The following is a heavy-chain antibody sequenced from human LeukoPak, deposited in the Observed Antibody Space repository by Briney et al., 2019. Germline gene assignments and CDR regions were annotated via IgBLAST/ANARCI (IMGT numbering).Heavy chain of an antibody. V-gene: IGHV1-24*01. CDR3: ATVVPDYYDSSGYTNWFDP. CDR2: FDPEDGET. Sequence: ASVKVSCKVSGYTLTELSMHWVRQAPGKGLGWVGGFDPEDGETIYAQKFQGRVTMTEDTSTDTAYMELSSLRSEDTAVYYCATVVPDYYDSSGYTNWFDPWGQGTLVTVSS. J-gene: IGHJ5*02. CDR1: GYTLTELS. D-gene: IGHD3-22*01.